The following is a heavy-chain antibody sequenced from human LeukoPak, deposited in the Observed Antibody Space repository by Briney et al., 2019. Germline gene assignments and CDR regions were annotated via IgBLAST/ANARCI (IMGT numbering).Heavy chain of an antibody. D-gene: IGHD3-22*01. CDR2: IWYDGSNK. V-gene: IGHV3-33*01. CDR1: GFTFSSYG. J-gene: IGHJ4*02. CDR3: ARGGRDYDSSGFRFDY. Sequence: GGSLRLSCAASGFTFSSYGMPWVRQAPGKGLEWVAVIWYDGSNKYYADSVKGRFTISRDNSKNTLYLQMNSLRAEDTAVYYCARGGRDYDSSGFRFDYWGQGTLVTVSS.